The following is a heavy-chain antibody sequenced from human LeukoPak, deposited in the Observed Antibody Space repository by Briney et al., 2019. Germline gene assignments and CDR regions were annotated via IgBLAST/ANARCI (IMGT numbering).Heavy chain of an antibody. CDR3: AKKDGGRGEGTFDY. Sequence: PGGSLRLSCAASGFTFSSFDIHWVRQAPGKGLQWVAFIRNDGSNKYYADSVRGRFTISRDNSKNTLYLQMNSLRAEDTAMYYCAKKDGGRGEGTFDYWGQGTLVTVSS. CDR2: IRNDGSNK. CDR1: GFTFSSFD. V-gene: IGHV3-30*02. J-gene: IGHJ4*02. D-gene: IGHD3-10*01.